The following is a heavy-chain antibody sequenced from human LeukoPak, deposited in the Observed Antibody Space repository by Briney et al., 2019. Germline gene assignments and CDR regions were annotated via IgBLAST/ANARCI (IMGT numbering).Heavy chain of an antibody. CDR2: IYYSGST. J-gene: IGHJ4*02. CDR3: ARPLGYCSSTSCYDY. CDR1: GGSISSSSYY. D-gene: IGHD2-2*01. V-gene: IGHV4-39*01. Sequence: PSETLSLTCTVSGGSISSSSYYWGWIRQPPGKGLEWIGSIYYSGSTYYSPSLKSRVTISVDTSKNQFSLKLSSVTAADTAVYYCARPLGYCSSTSCYDYWGQGTLVTVSS.